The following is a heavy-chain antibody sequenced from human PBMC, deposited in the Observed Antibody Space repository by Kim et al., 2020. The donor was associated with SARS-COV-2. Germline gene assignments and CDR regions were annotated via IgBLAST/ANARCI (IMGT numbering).Heavy chain of an antibody. CDR1: GFTFTSSA. CDR2: IVVGSGNT. D-gene: IGHD6-13*01. J-gene: IGHJ2*01. Sequence: SVKVSCKASGFTFTSSAVQWVRQARGQRLEWIGWIVVGSGNTNYAQKFQERVTITRDMSTSTAYMELSSLRSEDTAVYYCAAGLGSEQQLVIDWYFDVWGRGTLVTVSS. CDR3: AAGLGSEQQLVIDWYFDV. V-gene: IGHV1-58*01.